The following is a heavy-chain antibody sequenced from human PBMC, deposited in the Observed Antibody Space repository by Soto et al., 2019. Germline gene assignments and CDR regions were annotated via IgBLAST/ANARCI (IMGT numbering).Heavy chain of an antibody. CDR3: ARPWDYYGSGSHQSLDY. D-gene: IGHD3-10*01. CDR2: IYYSGST. V-gene: IGHV4-39*01. J-gene: IGHJ4*02. Sequence: SQTLSLTCTVSGGSISSSSYYWGWIRQPPGKGLEWIGSIYYSGSTYYNPSLKSRVTISVDTSKNQFSLKLSSVTAADTAVYYCARPWDYYGSGSHQSLDYWGQGTLVTVSS. CDR1: GGSISSSSYY.